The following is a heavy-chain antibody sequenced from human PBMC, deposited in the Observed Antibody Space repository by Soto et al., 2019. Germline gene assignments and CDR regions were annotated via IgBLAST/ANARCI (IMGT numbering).Heavy chain of an antibody. CDR1: GGSISSYY. D-gene: IGHD2-15*01. Sequence: PSETLSLTCTVSGGSISSYYWGWIRQPPGKGLEWIGSIYYSGSTYYNPSLKSRVTISVDTSKNQFSLKLSSVTAADTAVYYCARGNGRWSEPTPQLPPQDEKFFDYWGQGTLVNVSS. J-gene: IGHJ4*02. V-gene: IGHV4-39*01. CDR2: IYYSGST. CDR3: ARGNGRWSEPTPQLPPQDEKFFDY.